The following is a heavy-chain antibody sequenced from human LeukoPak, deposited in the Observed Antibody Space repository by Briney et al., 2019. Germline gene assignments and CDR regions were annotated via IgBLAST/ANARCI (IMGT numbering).Heavy chain of an antibody. Sequence: ASVKVSCKASVYTFTSYGISWVRQAPGQGLEWMGWISAYNGNTNYAQKLQGRVTMTTDTSTSTAYMELRSLRSDDTAVYYCARDKKGYDFRSGPYSIGYWDYYYYGMDVWGQGTTVTVSS. D-gene: IGHD3-3*01. CDR2: ISAYNGNT. CDR1: VYTFTSYG. V-gene: IGHV1-18*01. CDR3: ARDKKGYDFRSGPYSIGYWDYYYYGMDV. J-gene: IGHJ6*02.